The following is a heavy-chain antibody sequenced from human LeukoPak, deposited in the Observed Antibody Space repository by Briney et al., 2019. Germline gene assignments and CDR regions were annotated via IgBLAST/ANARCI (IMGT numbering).Heavy chain of an antibody. Sequence: ASVKVSCKASGYTLTGYYMHWVRQAPGQGLEWMGWINPNSGGTNYAQKFQGRVTMTRDTSISTAYMELSRLRSDDTAVYYCARAGYCSSTSCYHPVDYWGQGTLVTVSS. D-gene: IGHD2-2*01. J-gene: IGHJ4*02. V-gene: IGHV1-2*02. CDR1: GYTLTGYY. CDR3: ARAGYCSSTSCYHPVDY. CDR2: INPNSGGT.